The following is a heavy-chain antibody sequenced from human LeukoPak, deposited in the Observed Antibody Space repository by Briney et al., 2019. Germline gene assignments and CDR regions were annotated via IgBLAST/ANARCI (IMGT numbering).Heavy chain of an antibody. D-gene: IGHD6-19*01. J-gene: IGHJ4*02. Sequence: PGGSLRLSCVASGFTFSSYAMSWVRQAPGKGLEWVSAISGSGGSTYYADSVKGRFTISRDKSKSTLYLQINSLRAEDTAVYFCAKDLGIAVAGSYFDFWGQGTLVTVSS. CDR3: AKDLGIAVAGSYFDF. CDR1: GFTFSSYA. V-gene: IGHV3-23*01. CDR2: ISGSGGST.